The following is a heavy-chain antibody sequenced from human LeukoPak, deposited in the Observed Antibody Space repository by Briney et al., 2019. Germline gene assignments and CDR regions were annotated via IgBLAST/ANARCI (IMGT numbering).Heavy chain of an antibody. CDR3: AIPLDYYDSSGFITDY. CDR1: GYSFTSYW. Sequence: GESLKISCKGSGYSFTSYWIGWVRQMPGRGLEWMGIIYPGDSDTRYSPSFQGQVTTSADKSISTAYLQWSSLKASDTAMYYCAIPLDYYDSSGFITDYWGQGTLVTVSS. V-gene: IGHV5-51*01. CDR2: IYPGDSDT. D-gene: IGHD3-22*01. J-gene: IGHJ4*02.